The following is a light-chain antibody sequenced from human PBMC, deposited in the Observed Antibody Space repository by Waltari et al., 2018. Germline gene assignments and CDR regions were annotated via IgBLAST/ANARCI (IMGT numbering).Light chain of an antibody. Sequence: PPSTSGTPGQRVTISCSGSSSNIGSNYVYWYQHLPGTAPKLLIYTNDQRPSGVPDRFSGSKSGTSASLAISGLQSDDESDYFCAAWDDTLSAVVFGGGTKLTVL. CDR3: AAWDDTLSAVV. CDR2: TND. J-gene: IGLJ2*01. V-gene: IGLV1-47*02. CDR1: SSNIGSNY.